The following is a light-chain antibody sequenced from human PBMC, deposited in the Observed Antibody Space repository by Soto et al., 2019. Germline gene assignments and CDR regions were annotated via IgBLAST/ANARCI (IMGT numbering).Light chain of an antibody. CDR1: SSDIGDYNY. CDR2: EVN. Sequence: QSALAQPPSASGSPGQSLTISCTGTSSDIGDYNYVSWYQQHPDKAPKLMIYEVNKRPSGVPDRFSGSKSGNTASLTVSGLQAEDEADYYCSSYAGSSNFHVVFGGGTKLTVL. J-gene: IGLJ2*01. V-gene: IGLV2-8*01. CDR3: SSYAGSSNFHVV.